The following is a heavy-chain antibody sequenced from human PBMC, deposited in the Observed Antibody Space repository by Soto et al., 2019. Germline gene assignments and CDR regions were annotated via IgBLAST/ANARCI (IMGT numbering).Heavy chain of an antibody. Sequence: SETLSLTSAAAGGSFTAYSWIWICQPPGEGLVWIGDFNHCELTHSNPSLKRRVSMSVDSSTNHFSLKLNSMTASDTALYYCAREIHPWASRPGWKLKPTVWFDPCCQGTLFTVAP. CDR2: FNHCELT. J-gene: IGHJ5*02. CDR1: GGSFTAYS. D-gene: IGHD6-19*01. CDR3: AREIHPWASRPGWKLKPTVWFDP. V-gene: IGHV4-34*01.